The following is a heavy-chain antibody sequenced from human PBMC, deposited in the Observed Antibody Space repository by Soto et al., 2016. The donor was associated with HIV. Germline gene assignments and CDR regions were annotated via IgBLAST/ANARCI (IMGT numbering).Heavy chain of an antibody. CDR2: INSDGSST. J-gene: IGHJ4*02. CDR1: GSYW. V-gene: IGHV3-74*01. CDR3: ARVYGSGWYRDLFDY. D-gene: IGHD6-19*01. Sequence: EVQLVESGGGLVKPGGSQRLSCAASGSYWMHWVRQAPGKGLVWVSRINSDGSSTSYADSVKGRFTISRDNAKSTLYLQMNSLRAEDTAVYYCARVYGSGWYRDLFDYWGQGTLVTVSS.